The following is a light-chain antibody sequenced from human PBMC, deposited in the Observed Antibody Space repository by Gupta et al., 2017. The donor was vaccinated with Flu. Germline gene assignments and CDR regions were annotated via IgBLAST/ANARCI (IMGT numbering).Light chain of an antibody. J-gene: IGKJ4*01. CDR2: AAS. V-gene: IGKV1-8*01. CDR1: QGISSY. Sequence: PSSLSASTGDRVTITCRASQGISSYLAWYQQKPGKAPKLLIYAASTLQSGVPSRFSGSGSGTDFTLTISFLHSEDFATYYCQQYYSYLFTFGGGTKVEIK. CDR3: QQYYSYLFT.